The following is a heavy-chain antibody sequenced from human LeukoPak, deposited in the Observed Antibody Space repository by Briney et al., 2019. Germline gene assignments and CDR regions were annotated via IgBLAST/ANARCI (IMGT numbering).Heavy chain of an antibody. CDR2: ISVYNANT. CDR1: GYRFIRYD. V-gene: IGHV1-18*01. CDR3: AREHWHTPSYFDY. D-gene: IGHD1-1*01. J-gene: IGHJ4*02. Sequence: ASVKVSCKSSGYRFIRYDISWVRQAPGQGLEWMGWISVYNANTNYAQKLQGRVTMTTDTSTSTAYMELRSLRSVYTAVYYCAREHWHTPSYFDYWGQGTLVTVSS.